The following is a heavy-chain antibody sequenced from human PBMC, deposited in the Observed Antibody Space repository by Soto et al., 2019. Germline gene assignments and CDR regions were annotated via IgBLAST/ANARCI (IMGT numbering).Heavy chain of an antibody. V-gene: IGHV1-8*01. CDR3: ATSGSGWYLY. J-gene: IGHJ4*02. Sequence: QVQLVQSGAEVKKPGASVKVSCKASGSTFTTYDINWVRQASGQGLEWMGWMNPNSGNTGYAQKFQGRVTMTRDTSISTAYIELSSLRSEDTAVYYCATSGSGWYLYWGQGTLVTVSS. D-gene: IGHD6-19*01. CDR2: MNPNSGNT. CDR1: GSTFTTYD.